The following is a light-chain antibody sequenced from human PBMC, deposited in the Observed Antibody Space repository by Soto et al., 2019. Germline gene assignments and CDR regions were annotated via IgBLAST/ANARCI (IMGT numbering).Light chain of an antibody. CDR2: NNY. V-gene: IGLV1-44*01. CDR1: SSNIGSNI. J-gene: IGLJ2*01. Sequence: QSVLTQPPSASGTPGQRVTISCSGSSSNIGSNIVNWYQQLPGTAPKLLIYNNYQRPSGVPDRFSGSKSGTSASLAISGLQSEDEADYHCAAWDDSLKAVVFGGGTQLTVL. CDR3: AAWDDSLKAVV.